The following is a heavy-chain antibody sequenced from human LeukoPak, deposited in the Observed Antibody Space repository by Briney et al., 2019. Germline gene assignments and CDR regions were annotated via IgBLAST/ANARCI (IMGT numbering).Heavy chain of an antibody. CDR3: AREALIVVVPYYYYYGMDV. V-gene: IGHV4-30-4*01. CDR1: GGSISIGDYY. Sequence: SQTLSLTCTFSGGSISIGDYYWGWIRQPPGRGLEWIGYIYYSGSTYYNPSLKSRVTISVDTSKNQFYLKLSSVTAADTAVYYCAREALIVVVPYYYYYGMDVWGQGTTVTVSS. D-gene: IGHD3-22*01. J-gene: IGHJ6*02. CDR2: IYYSGST.